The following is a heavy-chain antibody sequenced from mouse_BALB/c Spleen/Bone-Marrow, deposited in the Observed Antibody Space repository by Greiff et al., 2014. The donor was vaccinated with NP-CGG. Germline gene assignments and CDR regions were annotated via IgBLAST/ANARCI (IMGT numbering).Heavy chain of an antibody. V-gene: IGHV5-6-5*01. J-gene: IGHJ3*01. CDR3: ARGNGFEGFAY. CDR2: ISSGGST. Sequence: EVQLVESGGGLVKPGGSLKLSCAASGFTFSSYAMSWVRQTPEKRLEWVASISSGGSTYYPDSVKGRFTISRDNARNILYLQMSSLRSEDTAMYYCARGNGFEGFAYWGHGTLVTVSA. D-gene: IGHD1-2*01. CDR1: GFTFSSYA.